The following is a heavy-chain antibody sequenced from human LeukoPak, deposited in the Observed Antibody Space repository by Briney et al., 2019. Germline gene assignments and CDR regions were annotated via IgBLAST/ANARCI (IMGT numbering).Heavy chain of an antibody. V-gene: IGHV3-21*01. Sequence: GGSLRLSCAASGFTFSSYSMNWVRQAPGKGLEWVSSISSSSSYIYYADSVKGRFTISRDNAKNSLYLQMNSLRAEDTAVYYCAREQGTEDALYYGMDVWGKGTTVTVSS. D-gene: IGHD3/OR15-3a*01. CDR2: ISSSSSYI. CDR1: GFTFSSYS. J-gene: IGHJ6*04. CDR3: AREQGTEDALYYGMDV.